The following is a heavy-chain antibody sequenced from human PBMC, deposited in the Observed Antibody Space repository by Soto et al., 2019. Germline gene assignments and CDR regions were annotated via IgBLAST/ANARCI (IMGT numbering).Heavy chain of an antibody. V-gene: IGHV4-39*01. Sequence: SETLSLTCPVSGDSIISSDFYWGWVRQPPGKGLEWIGSIFYLGSSYYNPSLKSRVTMSVDTSKNQFSLRLRSVTAADTALYFCARHSLALRKNNWFDPWGQGIMVTVSS. CDR1: GDSIISSDFY. CDR3: ARHSLALRKNNWFDP. D-gene: IGHD3-3*02. CDR2: IFYLGSS. J-gene: IGHJ5*02.